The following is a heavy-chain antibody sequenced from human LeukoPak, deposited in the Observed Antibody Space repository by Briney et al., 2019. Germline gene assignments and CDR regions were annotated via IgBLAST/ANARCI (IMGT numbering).Heavy chain of an antibody. CDR2: ISGSGGST. Sequence: GGSLRLSCAASGFTFSSYAMSWVRQAPGKGLEWVSAISGSGGSTYYADSVKGRFTISRDNSENTLYLQMNSLRAEDTAVYYCARGGYCSSTSCFIRADYWGQGTLVTVSS. V-gene: IGHV3-23*01. J-gene: IGHJ4*02. CDR1: GFTFSSYA. D-gene: IGHD2-2*01. CDR3: ARGGYCSSTSCFIRADY.